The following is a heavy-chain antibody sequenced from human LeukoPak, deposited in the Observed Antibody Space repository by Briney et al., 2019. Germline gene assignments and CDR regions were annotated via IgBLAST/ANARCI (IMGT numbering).Heavy chain of an antibody. Sequence: ASVKVSCKASGYTFTSYGISWVRQAPGQGLEWMGWINAYNGNTNYAQKLQGRVTMTTDTSTSTAYMELRSLRSDDTAVYYCARDGDYYDSSGYYNWFDPWGQGSLVTVSS. V-gene: IGHV1-18*01. J-gene: IGHJ5*02. CDR1: GYTFTSYG. D-gene: IGHD3-22*01. CDR3: ARDGDYYDSSGYYNWFDP. CDR2: INAYNGNT.